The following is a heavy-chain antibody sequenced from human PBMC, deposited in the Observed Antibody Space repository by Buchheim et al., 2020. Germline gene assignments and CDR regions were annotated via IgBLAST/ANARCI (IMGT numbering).Heavy chain of an antibody. D-gene: IGHD6-19*01. CDR1: GFTFSSYA. V-gene: IGHV3-30*04. CDR3: ARFNRIAVAGKGY. CDR2: ISYDGSNK. J-gene: IGHJ4*02. Sequence: QVQLVESGGGVVQPGRSLRLSCAASGFTFSSYAMHWVRQAPGKGLEWVAVISYDGSNKYYADSVKGRFTISRDNSKNTLYLQMNSMRAEDTAVYYGARFNRIAVAGKGYWGQGTL.